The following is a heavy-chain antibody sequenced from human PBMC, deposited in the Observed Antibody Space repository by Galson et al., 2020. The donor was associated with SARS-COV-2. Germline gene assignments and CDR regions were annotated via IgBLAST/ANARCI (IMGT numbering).Heavy chain of an antibody. D-gene: IGHD6-19*01. CDR1: GYTFTSYA. J-gene: IGHJ4*02. Sequence: ASVKVSCKASGYTFTSYAMIWVRQAPGQGLEWMGWINTNTWDPTYAQGFTGRFVFSLDTSVSTAYLQISNLKPEDTAVYFCARKGQWPKNYFDYWGQGTLVTVSS. CDR3: ARKGQWPKNYFDY. V-gene: IGHV7-4-1*02. CDR2: INTNTWDP.